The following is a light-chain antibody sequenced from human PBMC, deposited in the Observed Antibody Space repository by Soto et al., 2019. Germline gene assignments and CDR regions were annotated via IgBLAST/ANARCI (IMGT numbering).Light chain of an antibody. CDR1: QSVTDSY. V-gene: IGKV3-20*01. J-gene: IGKJ2*01. CDR3: QQYGSSPYA. Sequence: EIVLTQSPGTLSLSPGERATLSCRASQSVTDSYLAWYQHKPGQAPRLLIYDASTRAAAIPDRFSGGGSGPDFPLTSSSLDHDDFAVYYCQQYGSSPYAFGQVTKLEI. CDR2: DAS.